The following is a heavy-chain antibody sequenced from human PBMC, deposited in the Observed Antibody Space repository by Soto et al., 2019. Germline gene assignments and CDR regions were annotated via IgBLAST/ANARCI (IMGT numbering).Heavy chain of an antibody. Sequence: PGGSLRLSCAASGFTFSSYAMSWVRQAPGKGLEWVSAISGSGGSTYYADSVKGRFTISRDNSKNTLYLQMNSLRAEDTAVYYCAKSVISKTDSSGYYYVYPGQIYYYYGMDVWGQGTTVTVSS. CDR2: ISGSGGST. D-gene: IGHD3-22*01. V-gene: IGHV3-23*01. J-gene: IGHJ6*02. CDR3: AKSVISKTDSSGYYYVYPGQIYYYYGMDV. CDR1: GFTFSSYA.